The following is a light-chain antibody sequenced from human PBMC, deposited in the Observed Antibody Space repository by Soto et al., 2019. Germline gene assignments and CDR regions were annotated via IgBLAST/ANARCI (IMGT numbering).Light chain of an antibody. V-gene: IGKV1D-12*01. J-gene: IGKJ1*01. CDR1: QGISTW. Sequence: DLQMTQSPSSVSASVGDRVTITCRASQGISTWLAWYQQKPGKAPQLLIYSASTLQSGVPSRFSGSGSGTDFALTVSSLQPEDFATYYCQQADTFPWTFGQGTKVEVK. CDR3: QQADTFPWT. CDR2: SAS.